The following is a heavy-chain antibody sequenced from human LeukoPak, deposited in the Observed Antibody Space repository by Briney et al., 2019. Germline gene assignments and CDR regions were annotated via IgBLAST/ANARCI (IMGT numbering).Heavy chain of an antibody. CDR1: GGSISSGSYY. CDR3: ARVLPTRGSYLGRGLYFDY. CDR2: IYTSGST. Sequence: SQTLSLTCTVSGGSISSGSYYWSWFRQPAEKGLEWIGRIYTSGSTYYNPSLKSRVTISVDTSKNQFSLKLSSVTAADTAVYYCARVLPTRGSYLGRGLYFDYWGQGTLVTVSS. J-gene: IGHJ4*02. D-gene: IGHD1-26*01. V-gene: IGHV4-61*02.